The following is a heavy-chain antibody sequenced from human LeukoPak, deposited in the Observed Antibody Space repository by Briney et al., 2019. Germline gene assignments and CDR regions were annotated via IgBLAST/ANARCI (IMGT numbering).Heavy chain of an antibody. V-gene: IGHV6-1*01. J-gene: IGHJ4*02. Sequence: SQTLSLTCGISGDSVSSNSAAWNWIRQSPPRGLEWLGRTYYRSKWYNNYAVSVKSRITINPDSSKNQVSLQLNSVTPEDTAMYYCARGYSRGRFDYGGQGTRVTVSS. CDR1: GDSVSSNSAA. D-gene: IGHD5-18*01. CDR3: ARGYSRGRFDY. CDR2: TYYRSKWYN.